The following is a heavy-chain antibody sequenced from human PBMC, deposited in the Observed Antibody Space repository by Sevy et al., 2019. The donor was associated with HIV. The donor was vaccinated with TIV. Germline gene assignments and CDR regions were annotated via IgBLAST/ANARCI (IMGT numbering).Heavy chain of an antibody. CDR3: ARDCSSASCLWGMGV. V-gene: IGHV3-7*03. CDR2: IKRDGSEK. CDR1: GFTFSNYW. D-gene: IGHD2-2*01. J-gene: IGHJ6*02. Sequence: GGSLRLSCAGSGFTFSNYWMSWVRQAPGKGLEWVANIKRDGSEKYYVASVKGRFTISRDNAKTSLYLQMNSLRVEDTAVYYCARDCSSASCLWGMGVWGQGTMVTVSS.